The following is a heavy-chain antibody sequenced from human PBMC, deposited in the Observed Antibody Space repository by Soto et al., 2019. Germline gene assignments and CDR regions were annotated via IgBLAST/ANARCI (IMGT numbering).Heavy chain of an antibody. CDR1: GGSISSSSYY. D-gene: IGHD6-19*01. CDR3: ACLPGGGSSGWPDY. V-gene: IGHV4-39*01. CDR2: IYYSGST. J-gene: IGHJ4*02. Sequence: QLQLQESGPGLVKPSETLSLTCTVSGGSISSSSYYWGWIRQPPGKGLEWIGSIYYSGSTYYNPSLKSRVTISVDTSKNQFSLKLSSVTAADTAVYYCACLPGGGSSGWPDYWGQGTLVTVSS.